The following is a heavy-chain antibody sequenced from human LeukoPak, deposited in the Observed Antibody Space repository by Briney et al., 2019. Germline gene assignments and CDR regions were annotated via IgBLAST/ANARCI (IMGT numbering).Heavy chain of an antibody. CDR3: ASRTGVY. CDR1: GFTFSSYS. V-gene: IGHV3-30-3*01. D-gene: IGHD1-14*01. J-gene: IGHJ4*02. CDR2: ISYDGSSE. Sequence: GRSLRLSCAASGFTFSSYSMHWVRQTPGKGLEWVAVISYDGSSEYYADSVRGRFTISRDNSKNTLYLQMNNLRAEDTAVYYCASRTGVYWGQGTLVSVSS.